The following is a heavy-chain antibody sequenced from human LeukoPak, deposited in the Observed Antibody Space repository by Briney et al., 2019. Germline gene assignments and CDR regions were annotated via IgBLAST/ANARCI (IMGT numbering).Heavy chain of an antibody. CDR2: ISAYNGNT. J-gene: IGHJ4*02. V-gene: IGHV1-18*01. CDR3: ARVAVGGEWELLGRIVDY. Sequence: GASVKVSCEASGYTFTSYGISWVRQAPGQGLEWMGWISAYNGNTNYAQKLQGRVTMTTDTSTSTAYMELRSLRSDDTAVYYCARVAVGGEWELLGRIVDYWGQGTLVTVSS. CDR1: GYTFTSYG. D-gene: IGHD1-26*01.